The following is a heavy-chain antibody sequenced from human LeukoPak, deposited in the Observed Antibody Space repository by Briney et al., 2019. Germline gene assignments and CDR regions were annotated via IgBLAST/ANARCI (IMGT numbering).Heavy chain of an antibody. CDR1: GYTFTGYY. V-gene: IGHV1-2*02. J-gene: IGHJ6*03. D-gene: IGHD3-22*01. CDR3: ARDAFRHYYDSGGYGYYYYYYMDV. CDR2: INPNSGRT. Sequence: ASVKVSCKASGYTFTGYYMNWVRQAPGQGLEWMGWINPNSGRTNYAQNFQGRVTMTRDPSISTAYMELSGLTSNDTAVYYCARDAFRHYYDSGGYGYYYYYYMDVWGKGTTVTISS.